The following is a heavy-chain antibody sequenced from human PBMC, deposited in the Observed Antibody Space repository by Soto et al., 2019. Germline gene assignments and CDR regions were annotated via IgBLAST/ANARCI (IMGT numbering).Heavy chain of an antibody. V-gene: IGHV4-61*08. CDR1: GGSISSGGYS. D-gene: IGHD6-19*01. J-gene: IGHJ4*02. CDR3: ARAAVHSGWYHEY. CDR2: IYYTGST. Sequence: SETLSLTCAVSGGSISSGGYSWSWIRQPPGKGLEWIGYIYYTGSTNYNPSLESRLFMSVDTSKNQLSLKLSSVTAADTAIYYCARAAVHSGWYHEYWGKGIPVNVSS.